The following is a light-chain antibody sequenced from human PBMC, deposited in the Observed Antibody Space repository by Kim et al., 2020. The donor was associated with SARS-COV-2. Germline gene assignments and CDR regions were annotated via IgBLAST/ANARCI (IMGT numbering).Light chain of an antibody. J-gene: IGLJ2*01. CDR2: DDS. CDR3: QVCDSGVV. CDR1: TIGSRG. V-gene: IGLV3-21*03. Sequence: VSVAPGKTARVTCGGNTIGSRGVHWYQQKPGQAPVLVIYDDSDRPSGIPERFSGSNSGNTATLTISRVEAGDEADYYCQVCDSGVVFGGGTQLTVL.